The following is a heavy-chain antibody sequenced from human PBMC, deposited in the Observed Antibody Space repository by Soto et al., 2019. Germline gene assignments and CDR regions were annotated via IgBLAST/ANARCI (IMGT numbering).Heavy chain of an antibody. D-gene: IGHD6-6*01. CDR2: INPSGGST. CDR1: GYTFTSYY. CDR3: AGDRRGRSSSSGLVDY. J-gene: IGHJ4*02. V-gene: IGHV1-46*03. Sequence: QVQLVQSGAEVKKPGASVKVSCKASGYTFTSYYMHWVRQAPGQGLEWMGIINPSGGSTSYAQKFQGRVTMTRDTSTSTVYMELSSLRSEDTAVYYCAGDRRGRSSSSGLVDYWGQGSLVTVSS.